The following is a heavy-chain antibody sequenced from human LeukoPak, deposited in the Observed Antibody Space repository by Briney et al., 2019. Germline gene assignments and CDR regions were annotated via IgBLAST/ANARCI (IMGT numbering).Heavy chain of an antibody. V-gene: IGHV4-39*01. CDR3: ASPIAVAGRSWDAFDI. Sequence: SETLSLTCTVSGGSISSNGYYWGWIRQPPGKGLEWIGSFYYTGSTFYSPSLKSRVTISVDTSKNQFSLKLSSVTAADTAVYYCASPIAVAGRSWDAFDIWGQGTMVTVSS. J-gene: IGHJ3*02. D-gene: IGHD6-19*01. CDR2: FYYTGST. CDR1: GGSISSNGYY.